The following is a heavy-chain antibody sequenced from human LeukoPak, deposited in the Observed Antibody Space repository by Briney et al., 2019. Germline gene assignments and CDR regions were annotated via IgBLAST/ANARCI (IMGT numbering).Heavy chain of an antibody. Sequence: GGSLRLSCAASGFTFSSFSMNWVRQAPGKGPEWVSYIGGSSSAIYYADSVKGRFTISRDNAKNSLYLQMNSLRDDDTAVYYCASSSGPFDYWGQGTLVTVSS. CDR1: GFTFSSFS. D-gene: IGHD3-22*01. CDR2: IGGSSSAI. V-gene: IGHV3-48*02. J-gene: IGHJ4*02. CDR3: ASSSGPFDY.